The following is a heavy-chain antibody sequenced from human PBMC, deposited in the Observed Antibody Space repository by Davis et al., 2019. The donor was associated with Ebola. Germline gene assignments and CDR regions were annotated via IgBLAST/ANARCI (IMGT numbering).Heavy chain of an antibody. CDR1: GFTFSNYA. J-gene: IGHJ4*02. CDR3: ASYSSSSHG. D-gene: IGHD6-13*01. V-gene: IGHV3-64*04. Sequence: GGSLRLSCSASGFTFSNYAMHWVRQAPGKGLESVSGISSFGSNTYQADSVKGRFTISRDNAKNSLYLQMNSLRAEDTAVYYCASYSSSSHGWGQGTLVTVSS. CDR2: ISSFGSNT.